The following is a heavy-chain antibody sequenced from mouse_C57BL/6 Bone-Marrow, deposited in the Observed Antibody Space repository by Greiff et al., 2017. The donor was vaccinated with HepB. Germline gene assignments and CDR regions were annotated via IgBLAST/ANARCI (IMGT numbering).Heavy chain of an antibody. D-gene: IGHD3-2*02. CDR2: IRLKSDNYAT. Sequence: DVMLVESGGGLVQPGGSMKLSCVASGFTFSNYWMNWVRQSPEKGLEWVAQIRLKSDNYATHYAESVKGRFTISRDDSKSSVYLQMNNLRAEDTGIYYCTAAQAKGFAYWGQGTLVTVSA. V-gene: IGHV6-3*01. CDR1: GFTFSNYW. J-gene: IGHJ3*01. CDR3: TAAQAKGFAY.